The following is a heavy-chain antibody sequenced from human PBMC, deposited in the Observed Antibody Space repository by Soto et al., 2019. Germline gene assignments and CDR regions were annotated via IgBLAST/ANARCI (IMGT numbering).Heavy chain of an antibody. D-gene: IGHD3-3*01. CDR1: GGSISSYY. CDR3: ARTIFGVVMIYFDY. V-gene: IGHV4-59*08. Sequence: PSETLSLTCTVSGGSISSYYWIWIRQPPGKGLEWIGYIYYSGSTNYNPSLKSRVTISVDTSKNQFSLKLSSVTAADTAVYYCARTIFGVVMIYFDYWGQGTLVTVSS. J-gene: IGHJ4*02. CDR2: IYYSGST.